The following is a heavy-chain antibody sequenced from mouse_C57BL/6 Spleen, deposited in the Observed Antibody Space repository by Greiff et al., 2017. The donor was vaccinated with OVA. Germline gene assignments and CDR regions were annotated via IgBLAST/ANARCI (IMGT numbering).Heavy chain of an antibody. V-gene: IGHV5-17*01. D-gene: IGHD1-1*01. CDR2: ISSGSSTI. J-gene: IGHJ4*01. CDR3: ARPGYYGAMDY. Sequence: EVQRVESGGGLVKPGGSLKLSCAASGFTFSDYGMHWVRQAPEKGLEWVAYISSGSSTIYYADTVKGRFTISRDNAKNTLFLQMTSLRSEDTAMYDCARPGYYGAMDYWGQGTSVTVSS. CDR1: GFTFSDYG.